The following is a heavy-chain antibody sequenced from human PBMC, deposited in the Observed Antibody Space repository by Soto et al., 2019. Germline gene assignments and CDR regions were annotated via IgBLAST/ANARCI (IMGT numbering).Heavy chain of an antibody. CDR3: ARDGSGYRSRASPMDV. Sequence: QVQLVQSGAEVKKPGSSVKVSCKASGDTFSSYAISWVRQAPGQGLEWMGGIIPIFGTANYAQKFQGRVTITADESTSTAYMVLSSLRSEDPAVYYCARDGSGYRSRASPMDVWGQGTTVTVSS. D-gene: IGHD3-22*01. J-gene: IGHJ6*02. CDR1: GDTFSSYA. V-gene: IGHV1-69*01. CDR2: IIPIFGTA.